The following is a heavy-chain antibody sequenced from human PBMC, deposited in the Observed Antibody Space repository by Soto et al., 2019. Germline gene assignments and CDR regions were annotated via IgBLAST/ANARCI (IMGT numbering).Heavy chain of an antibody. Sequence: SETLSLTCTVSGGSISSSSYYWGWIRQPPGKGLEWIGSVYYSGSTYYNPSLKSRVSISVDTSKNQFSLKLTSVTAADTAVYYCARHEEGSLITYYGMDVWGQGTTVTV. CDR3: ARHEEGSLITYYGMDV. CDR1: GGSISSSSYY. CDR2: VYYSGST. J-gene: IGHJ6*02. D-gene: IGHD1-20*01. V-gene: IGHV4-39*01.